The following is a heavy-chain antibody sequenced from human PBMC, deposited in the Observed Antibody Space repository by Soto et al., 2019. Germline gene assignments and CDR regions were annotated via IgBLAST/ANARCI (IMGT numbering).Heavy chain of an antibody. CDR2: IRSKAYGGTT. CDR3: TRQTGTTSAYFDY. J-gene: IGHJ4*02. Sequence: GGSLRLSCTVSGFTCGDYAMSWVGQGPGKGLEWVGFIRSKAYGGTTEYAASVIGRFTISRDDSKSIAYLQMDSLKPEDTAVYFCTRQTGTTSAYFDYWGQGTLVTVSS. V-gene: IGHV3-49*04. D-gene: IGHD1-7*01. CDR1: GFTCGDYA.